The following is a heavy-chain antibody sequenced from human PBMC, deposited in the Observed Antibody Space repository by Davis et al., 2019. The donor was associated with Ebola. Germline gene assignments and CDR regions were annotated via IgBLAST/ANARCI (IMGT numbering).Heavy chain of an antibody. D-gene: IGHD2-21*01. CDR1: GFTFSTYW. CDR2: ISGSGGST. Sequence: PGGSLRLSCAASGFTFSTYWMSWVRQAPGKGLEWVSAISGSGGSTYYADSVKGRFTISRDNSKNTLYLQMNSLRAEDTAVYYCAKDSGYCGGDCYSPFDYWGQGTLVTVSS. CDR3: AKDSGYCGGDCYSPFDY. J-gene: IGHJ4*02. V-gene: IGHV3-23*01.